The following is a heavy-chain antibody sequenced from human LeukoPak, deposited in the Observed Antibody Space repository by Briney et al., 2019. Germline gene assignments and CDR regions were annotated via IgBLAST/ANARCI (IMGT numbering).Heavy chain of an antibody. Sequence: GGSLRLSCAASGFTFSSYWMNWARQAPGKGLEWVASINHNGNVNYYVDSVKGRFTVSRDSAKNSLYLQMNSLRPEDTALYYCVKDMNPGGADVWGQGTTVTVSS. CDR3: VKDMNPGGADV. J-gene: IGHJ6*02. D-gene: IGHD3-10*01. CDR1: GFTFSSYW. V-gene: IGHV3-7*03. CDR2: INHNGNVN.